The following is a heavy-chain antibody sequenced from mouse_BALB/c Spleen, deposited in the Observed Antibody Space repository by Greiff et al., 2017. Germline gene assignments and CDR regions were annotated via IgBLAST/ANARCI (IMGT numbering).Heavy chain of an antibody. CDR3: ARSGFAY. V-gene: IGHV3-2*02. CDR2: ISYSGST. Sequence: EVKVEESGPGLVKPSQSLSLTCTVTGYSITSDYAWNWIRQFPGNKLEWMGYISYSGSTSYNPSLKSRISITRDTSKNQFFLQLNSVTTEDTATYYCARSGFAYWGQGTLVTVSA. J-gene: IGHJ3*01. CDR1: GYSITSDYA.